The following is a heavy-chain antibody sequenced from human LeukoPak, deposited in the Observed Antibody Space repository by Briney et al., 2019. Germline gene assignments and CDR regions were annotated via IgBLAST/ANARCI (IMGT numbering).Heavy chain of an antibody. CDR2: IKSKTDGGTT. CDR1: GFTFSNAW. V-gene: IGHV3-15*07. D-gene: IGHD1-26*01. CDR3: ARDPGENYYYGMDV. J-gene: IGHJ6*02. Sequence: GGSLRLSCAASGFTFSNAWMNWVRQAPGKGLEWVGRIKSKTDGGTTDYAAPVKGRFTISRDDSKNTLYLQMNSLKTEDTAVYYCARDPGENYYYGMDVWGQGTTVTVSS.